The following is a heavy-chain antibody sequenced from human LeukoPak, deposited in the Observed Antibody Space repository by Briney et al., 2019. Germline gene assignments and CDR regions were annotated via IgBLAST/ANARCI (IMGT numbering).Heavy chain of an antibody. Sequence: SETLSLTCAVSGGSISSSNWWSWVRQPPGKGLEWIGEIYYSGSTNYNPSLKSRVIISVDKSKNQFSLKLSSVTAADTAVYYCARGHYDILTGYHYGMDVWGKGTTVTVSS. CDR2: IYYSGST. D-gene: IGHD3-9*01. CDR3: ARGHYDILTGYHYGMDV. CDR1: GGSISSSNW. V-gene: IGHV4-4*02. J-gene: IGHJ6*04.